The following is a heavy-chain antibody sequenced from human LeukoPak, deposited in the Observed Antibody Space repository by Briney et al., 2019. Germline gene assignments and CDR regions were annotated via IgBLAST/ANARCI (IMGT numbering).Heavy chain of an antibody. D-gene: IGHD3-22*01. CDR2: ISAYNGNT. CDR3: ARDQGPYYYDSSGSGFDP. J-gene: IGHJ5*02. Sequence: ASVKVPCKASGYTFTSYGISWVRQAPGQGLEWTGWISAYNGNTNYAQKLQGRVTMTTDTSTSTAYMELRSLRSDDTAVYYRARDQGPYYYDSSGSGFDPWGQGTLVTVSS. CDR1: GYTFTSYG. V-gene: IGHV1-18*01.